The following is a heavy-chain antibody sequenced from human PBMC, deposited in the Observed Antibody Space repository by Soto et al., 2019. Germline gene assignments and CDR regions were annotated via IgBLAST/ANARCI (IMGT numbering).Heavy chain of an antibody. CDR3: ARVGGLAARTFDY. J-gene: IGHJ4*02. CDR2: IYYSGST. D-gene: IGHD6-6*01. Sequence: SETLSLTCTVSGGSISDFYWSWIRQPPGKGLEWIGYIYYSGSTNYNPSLKSRVTISVDTSKNQFSLNLRSMSPADTAVYYCARVGGLAARTFDYWGPGXLVTVYS. V-gene: IGHV4-59*01. CDR1: GGSISDFY.